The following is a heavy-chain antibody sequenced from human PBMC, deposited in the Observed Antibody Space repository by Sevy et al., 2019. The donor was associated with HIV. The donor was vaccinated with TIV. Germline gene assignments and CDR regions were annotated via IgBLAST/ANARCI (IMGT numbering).Heavy chain of an antibody. CDR3: ARGPLRYCSGTSCYEGDYYYYGMDV. CDR2: TWYDGNNK. CDR1: GFTFSNYG. V-gene: IGHV3-33*01. Sequence: GGSLRLSCAASGFTFSNYGIHWVRQAPGKGLEWVAVTWYDGNNKNYTDSVKGRFTISRDNSKKTLYLQVNSLRAEDTAVYYCARGPLRYCSGTSCYEGDYYYYGMDVWGQGTTVTVSS. D-gene: IGHD2-2*01. J-gene: IGHJ6*02.